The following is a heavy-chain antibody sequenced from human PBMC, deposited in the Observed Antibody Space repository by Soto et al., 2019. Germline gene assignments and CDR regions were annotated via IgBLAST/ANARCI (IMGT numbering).Heavy chain of an antibody. V-gene: IGHV1-69*12. Sequence: QVQLVQSGAEVKKPGSSVKVSCKASGGTFSSYAISWVRQAPGQGLEWMGGIIPIFGTANYAQKFQGRVTITADESTSTAYMALSSLRSEDTAVYYCARGGRDGYNNWYFDLWGRGTLVTVSS. CDR3: ARGGRDGYNNWYFDL. D-gene: IGHD5-12*01. CDR2: IIPIFGTA. CDR1: GGTFSSYA. J-gene: IGHJ2*01.